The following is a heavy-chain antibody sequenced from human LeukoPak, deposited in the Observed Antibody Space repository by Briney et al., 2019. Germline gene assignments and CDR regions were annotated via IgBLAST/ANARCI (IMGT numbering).Heavy chain of an antibody. D-gene: IGHD6-13*01. CDR1: GYTFTSYA. CDR2: INTNTGNP. CDR3: ARDRGYSSSWYRGGDNWFDP. V-gene: IGHV7-4-1*02. J-gene: IGHJ5*02. Sequence: ASVKVSCKASGYTFTSYAMNWVRQAPGQGLEWMGWINTNTGNPTYAQGFTGRFVFSLVTSVSTAYLQISSLKAEDTAVYYCARDRGYSSSWYRGGDNWFDPWGQGTLVTVSS.